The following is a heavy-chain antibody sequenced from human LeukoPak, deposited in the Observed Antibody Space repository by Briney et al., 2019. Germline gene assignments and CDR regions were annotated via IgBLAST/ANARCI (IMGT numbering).Heavy chain of an antibody. CDR3: ARVLEQLVPHYYYYMDV. CDR2: MNPNSGNT. D-gene: IGHD6-6*01. Sequence: ASVNVSCKASGYTFTSYDINWVRQATGQGLEWMGWMNPNSGNTGYAQKFQGRVTITRNTSISTAYMELSSLRSEDTAVYYCARVLEQLVPHYYYYMDVWGKGTTVTVSS. V-gene: IGHV1-8*03. CDR1: GYTFTSYD. J-gene: IGHJ6*03.